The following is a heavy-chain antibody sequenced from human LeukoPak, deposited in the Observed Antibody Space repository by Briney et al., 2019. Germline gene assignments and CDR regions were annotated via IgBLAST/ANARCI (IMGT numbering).Heavy chain of an antibody. CDR1: GGSISSYY. Sequence: NASETLSLTCTVSGGSISSYYWSWIRQPPGKGLEWIGYIYYSGSTNYNPSLKSRVTISVDTSKNQFSLKLSSVTAADTAVYYCARERDYSNYRAHGMDVWGQGTTVTVSS. J-gene: IGHJ6*02. D-gene: IGHD4-11*01. CDR3: ARERDYSNYRAHGMDV. V-gene: IGHV4-59*01. CDR2: IYYSGST.